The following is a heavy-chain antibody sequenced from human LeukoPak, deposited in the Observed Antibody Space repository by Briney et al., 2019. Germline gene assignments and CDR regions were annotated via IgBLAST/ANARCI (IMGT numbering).Heavy chain of an antibody. Sequence: GGSLRLSCAASGFTFSSYWMHWVRQAPGKGLVWVSRINSDGSSTSYADSVKGRFTVSRDDSKNTLYLQMNSLRAEDTVVYYCAKDGGLWVSAHWGDSWGRGTLVTVSS. J-gene: IGHJ4*02. CDR1: GFTFSSYW. CDR3: AKDGGLWVSAHWGDS. CDR2: INSDGSST. V-gene: IGHV3-74*01. D-gene: IGHD7-27*01.